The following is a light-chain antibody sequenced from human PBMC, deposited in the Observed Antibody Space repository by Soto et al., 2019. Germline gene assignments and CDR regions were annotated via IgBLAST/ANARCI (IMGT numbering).Light chain of an antibody. CDR3: QQSDSTPLIT. Sequence: DIQMTQSPASLSASLGDRVTITCRASESIGSYLNWYQQKPGKAPKLLISTASSLQRGVPSRFSGRGFGRDFTLTISGLQPEDFATYYCQQSDSTPLITFGQGTRLEIK. V-gene: IGKV1-39*01. CDR1: ESIGSY. CDR2: TAS. J-gene: IGKJ5*01.